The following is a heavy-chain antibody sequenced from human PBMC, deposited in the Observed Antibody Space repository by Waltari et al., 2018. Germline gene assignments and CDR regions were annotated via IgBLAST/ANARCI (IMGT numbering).Heavy chain of an antibody. Sequence: QVQLHESGPGLVQPSETLSLACSVSGDSVGSNVWSWIRQSAGKGMEWIGRIYVGGTTNYNPALSGRVSMSVDMSKNQIFLKIMSVTAADTGVYYCARETRHGDWFDPWGQGTLVTVSS. CDR2: IYVGGTT. V-gene: IGHV4-4*07. CDR3: ARETRHGDWFDP. CDR1: GDSVGSNV. D-gene: IGHD3-16*01. J-gene: IGHJ5*02.